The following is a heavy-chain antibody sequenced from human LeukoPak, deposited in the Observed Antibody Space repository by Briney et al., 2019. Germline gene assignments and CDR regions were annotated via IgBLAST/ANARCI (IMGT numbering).Heavy chain of an antibody. V-gene: IGHV4-34*01. CDR2: INHSGST. CDR3: ARGRGIRGSNFDY. D-gene: IGHD3-10*01. J-gene: IGHJ4*02. CDR1: GWSFSGYY. Sequence: SETLPLTCAVYGWSFSGYYWSWIRQPPGKGLEWIGEINHSGSTHYNPSLKSRVTISVDTSKNQFSLKLSSVPAADTAVYYCARGRGIRGSNFDYWGQGTLVTVSS.